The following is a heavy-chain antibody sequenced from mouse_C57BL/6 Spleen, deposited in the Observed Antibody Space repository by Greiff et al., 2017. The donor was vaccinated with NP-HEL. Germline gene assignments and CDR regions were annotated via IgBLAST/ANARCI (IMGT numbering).Heavy chain of an antibody. J-gene: IGHJ4*01. D-gene: IGHD1-1*01. CDR3: SEDSAVYYCAWGGITTVEIDYYARDY. CDR1: YTFSRRVH. V-gene: IGHV1-87*01. CDR2: GQGLEWIG. Sequence: QVQLQQSGPELARPWASVKISCPAFYTFSRRVHFAIRDTNYWMQWVKQRPGQGLEWIGAIYPGNGDTSYNQKFKGNATLTADKSSSRAVVQRGGLTSEDSAVYYCAWGGITTVEIDYYARDYWGQGTSVTGSS.